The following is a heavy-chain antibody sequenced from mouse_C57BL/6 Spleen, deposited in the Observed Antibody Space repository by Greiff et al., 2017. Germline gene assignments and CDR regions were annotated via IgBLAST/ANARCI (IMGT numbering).Heavy chain of an antibody. J-gene: IGHJ4*01. CDR3: ECGPLGNYVYYAMDY. D-gene: IGHD2-1*01. CDR1: GFTFSSSA. Sequence: DVMLVESGGGLVKPGGSLKLSCAASGFTFSSSAMSWVRQTPEKRLEWVATISDGGSYTYYPDNVKGRFTISRDNAKNNLYLQMSHLKSEDTAMXYCECGPLGNYVYYAMDYWGQGTSVTVSS. V-gene: IGHV5-4*03. CDR2: ISDGGSYT.